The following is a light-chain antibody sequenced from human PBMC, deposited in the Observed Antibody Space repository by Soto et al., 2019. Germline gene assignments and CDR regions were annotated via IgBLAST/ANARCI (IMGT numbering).Light chain of an antibody. CDR1: HSVSNSC. Sequence: LTHSPFTARRAXNERAPLAXXAGHSVSNSCLAWYQQKPGQAPRLLIYGASNMATGIPDRFSGSGSGTDFTLTISRLEPDDFAVYYCQQYDSSGTFGQGTKVDIK. J-gene: IGKJ1*01. CDR3: QQYDSSGT. V-gene: IGKV3-20*01. CDR2: GAS.